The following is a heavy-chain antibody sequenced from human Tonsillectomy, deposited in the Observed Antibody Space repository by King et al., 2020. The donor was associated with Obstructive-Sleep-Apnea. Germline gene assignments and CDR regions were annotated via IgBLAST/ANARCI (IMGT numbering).Heavy chain of an antibody. D-gene: IGHD4-17*01. V-gene: IGHV4-39*07. CDR2: VFYTGTT. J-gene: IGHJ4*02. Sequence: LQLQESGPRLVKPSETLSLTCNVSGGSINSSSYYWAWVRQPPGKGPEWIGHVFYTGTTYYNGSLRSRVTISVETSKSQLSLKLTSVTAADTAVYYCASAYNGDYVFDYWGQGALVTVSS. CDR1: GGSINSSSYY. CDR3: ASAYNGDYVFDY.